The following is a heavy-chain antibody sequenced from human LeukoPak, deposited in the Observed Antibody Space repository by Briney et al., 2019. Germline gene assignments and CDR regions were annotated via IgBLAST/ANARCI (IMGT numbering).Heavy chain of an antibody. Sequence: PSETLSLTCTVSGGSISIYYWSWIRQPAGKGLEWIGRIYTSGSTNYNPSLKSRVTISVDKSKNQFSLKLSSVTAADTAVYYCERDGDNYYDSSGYKTPFDYWGQGTLVTVSS. V-gene: IGHV4-4*07. CDR1: GGSISIYY. J-gene: IGHJ4*02. CDR3: ERDGDNYYDSSGYKTPFDY. D-gene: IGHD3-22*01. CDR2: IYTSGST.